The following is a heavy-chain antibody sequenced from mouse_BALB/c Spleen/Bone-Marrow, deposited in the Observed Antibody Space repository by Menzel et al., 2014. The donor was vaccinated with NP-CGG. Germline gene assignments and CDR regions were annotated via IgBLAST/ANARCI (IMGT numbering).Heavy chain of an antibody. CDR1: GFDFSRYW. D-gene: IGHD1-2*01. Sequence: EVQLQQSGGGLVQPGGSLKLSCAASGFDFSRYWMSWVRQAPGKGLEWIGEINPDSSTINYTPSLKDKFITSRDNAKNTLYLQMSKVRSEDTALYYCARLHYYGYGIYWGQGTLVTVSA. V-gene: IGHV4-1*02. J-gene: IGHJ3*01. CDR2: INPDSSTI. CDR3: ARLHYYGYGIY.